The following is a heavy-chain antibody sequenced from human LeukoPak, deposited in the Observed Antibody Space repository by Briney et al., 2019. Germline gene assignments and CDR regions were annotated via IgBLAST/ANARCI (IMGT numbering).Heavy chain of an antibody. V-gene: IGHV3-30*02. J-gene: IGHJ4*02. CDR2: IRYDGTDK. D-gene: IGHD1-26*01. Sequence: GGSLRLSCAASGFLFSNYGMHWIRQAPDKGLEWVAFIRYDGTDKFYADFVKGRFTISRDNSKNTLFLQMNSLRAEDTAVYYCASRRGSNRPFDYWGQGTLVTVSS. CDR3: ASRRGSNRPFDY. CDR1: GFLFSNYG.